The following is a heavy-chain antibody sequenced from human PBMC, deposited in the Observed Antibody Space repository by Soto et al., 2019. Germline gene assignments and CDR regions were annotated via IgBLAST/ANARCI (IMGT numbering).Heavy chain of an antibody. V-gene: IGHV1-2*02. CDR3: ATAKRGTVSLLAD. D-gene: IGHD4-4*01. J-gene: IGHJ4*02. CDR2: LNPYSGAT. CDR1: GYPLSDNH. Sequence: GASVKVSCKASGYPLSDNHIHWVRQAPGQGLEWMGWLNPYSGATTYAPKYQGRVTLTRDTSLSTSYMELIALKSDDTAVYYCATAKRGTVSLLADWGQGTLVTVSS.